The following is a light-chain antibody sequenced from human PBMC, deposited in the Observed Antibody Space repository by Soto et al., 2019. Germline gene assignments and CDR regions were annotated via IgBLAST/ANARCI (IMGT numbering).Light chain of an antibody. V-gene: IGLV2-14*01. Sequence: QSALTQPASVSGSPGQSITISCTGTISDFVVYNYVSWYQQHPGKAPKLMIYEVSNRPSGISNRFSASKSGNTASLTISGLQAEDEADYYCSSYTSSSTHVIFGGGTKLTVL. J-gene: IGLJ2*01. CDR1: ISDFVVYNY. CDR3: SSYTSSSTHVI. CDR2: EVS.